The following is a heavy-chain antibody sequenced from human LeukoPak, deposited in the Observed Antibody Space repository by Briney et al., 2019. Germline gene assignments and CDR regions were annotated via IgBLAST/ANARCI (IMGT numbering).Heavy chain of an antibody. J-gene: IGHJ4*02. Sequence: SETLSLTWAVYGGSFSGYYWSWTRQPPGKGLEWIGEINHSGSTNYNPSLKSRVTISVDTSKNQFSLKLSSVTAADTAVYYCARGSGSSWYLRWGQGTLVTVSS. D-gene: IGHD6-13*01. V-gene: IGHV4-34*01. CDR1: GGSFSGYY. CDR3: ARGSGSSWYLR. CDR2: INHSGST.